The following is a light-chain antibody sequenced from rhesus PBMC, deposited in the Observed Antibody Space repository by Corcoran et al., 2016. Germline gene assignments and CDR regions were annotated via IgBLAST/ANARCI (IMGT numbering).Light chain of an antibody. CDR3: QQYSRWPRT. CDR2: GAT. Sequence: EIVITQSPATLSLSPGERATLSCRASQSVSSYVAWYQQKPEQAPRLLIYGATSKTTGIPDRFTGRGSGTDFTLTISSLEPEDFAVYYWQQYSRWPRTFGQGTKVEIK. CDR1: QSVSSY. J-gene: IGKJ1*01. V-gene: IGKV3S9*01.